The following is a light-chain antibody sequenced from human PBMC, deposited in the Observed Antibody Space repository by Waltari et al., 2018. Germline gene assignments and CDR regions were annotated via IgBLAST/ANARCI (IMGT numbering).Light chain of an antibody. CDR1: QSVLYSSNNKND. V-gene: IGKV4-1*01. CDR3: QQYHSTPYT. J-gene: IGKJ2*01. CDR2: WAS. Sequence: DIAMTQSPDSLTVSLGERATINCNASQSVLYSSNNKNDLAWYQQKPGKPPKVLIYWASTRESGVPDRFSGSGSGTDFTLTISSLQAEDVAVYYCQQYHSTPYTFGQGTKLEIK.